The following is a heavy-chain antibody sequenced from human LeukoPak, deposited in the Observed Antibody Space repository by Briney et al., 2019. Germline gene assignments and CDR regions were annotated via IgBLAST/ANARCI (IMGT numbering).Heavy chain of an antibody. V-gene: IGHV3-23*01. J-gene: IGHJ4*02. CDR2: ISDSGGRT. CDR3: AKRGVVIRVILVGFHKEAYYFDS. CDR1: GITLSNYG. Sequence: GGSLRLSCAVSGITLSNYGMGWVRQAPGKGLEWVAGISDSGGRTNYADSVKGRFTISRDNPKKTLYLQMNSLRAEDTAVYFCAKRGVVIRVILVGFHKEAYYFDSWGQGALVTVSS. D-gene: IGHD3-22*01.